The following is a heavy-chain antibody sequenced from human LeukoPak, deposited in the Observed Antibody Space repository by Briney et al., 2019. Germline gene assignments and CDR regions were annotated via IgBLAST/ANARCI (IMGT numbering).Heavy chain of an antibody. J-gene: IGHJ3*02. V-gene: IGHV4-39*07. D-gene: IGHD2-15*01. CDR2: IHYSGGT. CDR3: ARENCCNGGSCYAEAFEI. Sequence: SETLSLTCTVSGASISSSNYYWGWIRQPPGKGLEWIADIHYSGGTYYNPSLKNRITISVDTSENQFSLKLSSVTAADTAVYFCARENCCNGGSCYAEAFEIWGQGTLVTVSS. CDR1: GASISSSNYY.